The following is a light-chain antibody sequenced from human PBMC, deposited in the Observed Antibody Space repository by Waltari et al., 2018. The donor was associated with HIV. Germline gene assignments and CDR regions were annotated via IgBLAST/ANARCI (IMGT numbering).Light chain of an antibody. CDR1: QSISRSD. CDR2: GAS. CDR3: QQYGTSPWT. Sequence: EIVLTQSPGTLSLSPGERATLLCRASQSISRSDLAWYQQTPGQAPRLLIYGASSRATDIPDRFTGSGSGTDFTLTISRLEPEDFVIYYCQQYGTSPWTFGQGTKVEIK. V-gene: IGKV3-20*01. J-gene: IGKJ1*01.